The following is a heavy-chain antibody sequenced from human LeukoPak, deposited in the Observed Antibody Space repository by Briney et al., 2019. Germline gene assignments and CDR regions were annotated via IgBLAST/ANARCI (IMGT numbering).Heavy chain of an antibody. J-gene: IGHJ4*02. CDR3: ARGRRYSSGWYCPD. Sequence: GASVKVSCKASVGTFSSYAISWVRQAPGQGLEWMGGIIPIFGTANYAQKFQGRVTITADESTSTAYMELSSLRSEDTAVYYCARGRRYSSGWYCPDWGQGTLVTVSS. CDR1: VGTFSSYA. V-gene: IGHV1-69*13. CDR2: IIPIFGTA. D-gene: IGHD6-19*01.